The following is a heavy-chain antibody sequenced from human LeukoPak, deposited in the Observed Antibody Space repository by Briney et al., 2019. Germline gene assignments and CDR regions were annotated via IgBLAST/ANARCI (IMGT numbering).Heavy chain of an antibody. J-gene: IGHJ3*02. Sequence: SETLSLTCTVSGGSISSYYWSWIRQPPGKGLEWIGHIYTSGSTNYNPSLKSRVTISVDTSKNQFSLKLSSVIAADTAVYYCARRVHIAALYDAFDIWGQGTMVTVSS. CDR3: ARRVHIAALYDAFDI. V-gene: IGHV4-4*09. CDR1: GGSISSYY. D-gene: IGHD6-13*01. CDR2: IYTSGST.